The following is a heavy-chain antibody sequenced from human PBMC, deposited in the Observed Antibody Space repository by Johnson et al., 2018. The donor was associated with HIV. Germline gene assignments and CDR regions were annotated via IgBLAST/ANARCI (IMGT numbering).Heavy chain of an antibody. V-gene: IGHV3-30-3*01. D-gene: IGHD3-10*01. Sequence: VQLVESGGGVVRPGGSLRLSCAASGFIFSSYAMHWVRQAPGKGLEWVAVISYDGSKKYYADSVKGGLTISRDNSKNTLYLQMNSLRAEDTAVYYCAKEQWFGELFSAFDIWGQGTMVTVSS. CDR1: GFIFSSYA. CDR3: AKEQWFGELFSAFDI. J-gene: IGHJ3*02. CDR2: ISYDGSKK.